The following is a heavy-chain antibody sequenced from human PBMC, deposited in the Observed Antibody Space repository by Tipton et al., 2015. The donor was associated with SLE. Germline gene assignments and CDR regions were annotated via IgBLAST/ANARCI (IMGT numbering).Heavy chain of an antibody. CDR2: IFYTGST. Sequence: TLSLTCTVSGVSFTSHYWSWIRQPPGKGLEWIGYIFYTGSTTYNPSLKSRVTISIDTSKNQFSLKLRSVTAADTAVYYCARVAAGTGDHYWGQGTLVTVSS. CDR3: ARVAAGTGDHY. D-gene: IGHD6-19*01. J-gene: IGHJ4*02. CDR1: GVSFTSHY. V-gene: IGHV4-59*11.